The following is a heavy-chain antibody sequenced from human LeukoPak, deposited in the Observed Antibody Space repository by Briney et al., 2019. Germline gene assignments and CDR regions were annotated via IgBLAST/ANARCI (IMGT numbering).Heavy chain of an antibody. D-gene: IGHD4-17*01. Sequence: GGSLRLSCAASGFTFDDYAMHWVRQAPGKGLEWVSGISWNSGSIGYADSVKGRFTISRDNAKNSLYLQMNSLRAEDTALYYCAKDRRVRGDYGDSFDYWGQGTLVTVSS. CDR1: GFTFDDYA. CDR2: ISWNSGSI. J-gene: IGHJ4*02. CDR3: AKDRRVRGDYGDSFDY. V-gene: IGHV3-9*01.